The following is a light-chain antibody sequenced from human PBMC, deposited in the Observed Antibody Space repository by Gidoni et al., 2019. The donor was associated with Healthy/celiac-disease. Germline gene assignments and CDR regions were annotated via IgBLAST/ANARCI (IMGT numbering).Light chain of an antibody. CDR1: QSVSSSY. V-gene: IGKV3-20*01. CDR3: QQYGSSPFT. Sequence: IVLTQSPGTLSLSPGERATLSCRASQSVSSSYFDWYQQKPGQAPRLLIYGASSRASGIPDRFSGSGSGTDFTLTISRLEPEDFAVYYCQQYGSSPFTFXPXTKVEIK. J-gene: IGKJ3*01. CDR2: GAS.